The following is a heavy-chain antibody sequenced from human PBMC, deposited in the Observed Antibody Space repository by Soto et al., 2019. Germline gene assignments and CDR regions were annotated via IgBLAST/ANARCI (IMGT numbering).Heavy chain of an antibody. Sequence: GESLKISCKASGYSFTTYWIGWVRQMPGKGLEWMGIIYPGDSDTKYSPSLQGQVSISADKSISTAYLQWSSLKASDTAMYYCARRRYYYDSSAQTMDYWGQGTLVTVSS. D-gene: IGHD3-22*01. CDR3: ARRRYYYDSSAQTMDY. J-gene: IGHJ4*02. CDR1: GYSFTTYW. V-gene: IGHV5-51*01. CDR2: IYPGDSDT.